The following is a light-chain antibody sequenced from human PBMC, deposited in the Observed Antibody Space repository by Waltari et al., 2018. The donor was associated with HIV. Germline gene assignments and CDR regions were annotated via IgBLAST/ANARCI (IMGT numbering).Light chain of an antibody. CDR1: ESVTTSH. J-gene: IGKJ5*01. Sequence: EIVLTQSPGPLSLSPGERATLPCRSSESVTTSHLAWYQQKPGQAPRLLIYRISSRAAGIPDRFSGSGSGADFTLTISRLEPEDFAVYYCQQYGLSPITFGQGTRLEIK. V-gene: IGKV3-20*01. CDR2: RIS. CDR3: QQYGLSPIT.